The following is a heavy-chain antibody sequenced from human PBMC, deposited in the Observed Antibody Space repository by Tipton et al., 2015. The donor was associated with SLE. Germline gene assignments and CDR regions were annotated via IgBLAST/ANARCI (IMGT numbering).Heavy chain of an antibody. CDR2: ISWNSGSI. Sequence: SLRLSCAASGFTFDDYAMHWVRQAPGKGLEWVSGISWNSGSIGYADSVKGRFTISRDNAKNSLYLQMNSLRAEDTALYYCAEDSGAEHWGQGTLVTVSS. D-gene: IGHD5-12*01. J-gene: IGHJ1*01. CDR1: GFTFDDYA. V-gene: IGHV3-9*01. CDR3: AEDSGAEH.